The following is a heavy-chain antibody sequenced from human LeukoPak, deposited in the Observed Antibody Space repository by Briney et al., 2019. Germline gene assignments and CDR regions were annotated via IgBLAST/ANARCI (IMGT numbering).Heavy chain of an antibody. CDR2: IYYNGQT. J-gene: IGHJ4*02. CDR3: ARGEEYVYYFDY. D-gene: IGHD2-2*01. V-gene: IGHV4-31*03. CDR1: GGSISSAGYY. Sequence: PSETLSLTCTVSGGSISSAGYYWSWIRQPPGKGLEWIGYIYYNGQTYYNPSLKSRLTLSADTSDNQFSLKVTSVTAADTAVYYCARGEEYVYYFDYWGQGSLVTVSS.